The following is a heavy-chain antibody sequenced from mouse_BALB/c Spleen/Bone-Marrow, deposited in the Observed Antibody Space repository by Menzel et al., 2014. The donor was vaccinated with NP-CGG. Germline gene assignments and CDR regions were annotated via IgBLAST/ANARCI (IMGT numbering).Heavy chain of an antibody. Sequence: EVKVVESGGGLVQPGGSLRLSCATSGFTFTDYYMSCVRQPPGKALEWLGFIRNKANGYTTDYSASVKGRFTISRDNSQSILYLQMNTLRAEDSATYYCARDMGGYDGYWYFDVWGAGTTVTVSS. J-gene: IGHJ1*01. D-gene: IGHD2-14*01. CDR1: GFTFTDYY. CDR3: ARDMGGYDGYWYFDV. V-gene: IGHV7-3*02. CDR2: IRNKANGYTT.